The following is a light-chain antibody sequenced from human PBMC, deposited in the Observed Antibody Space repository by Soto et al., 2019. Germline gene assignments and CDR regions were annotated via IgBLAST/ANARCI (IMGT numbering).Light chain of an antibody. Sequence: EIAMTQSPATLSVSPGERATLSCRASQSVSRNLAWCQQKPGQAPRLLIYGASTRATGIPARFSGSGSGTEFTLTNSSLQPEDFAVYYCQQYDNWPSWTFGQGTKVDIK. V-gene: IGKV3-15*01. CDR1: QSVSRN. CDR2: GAS. CDR3: QQYDNWPSWT. J-gene: IGKJ1*01.